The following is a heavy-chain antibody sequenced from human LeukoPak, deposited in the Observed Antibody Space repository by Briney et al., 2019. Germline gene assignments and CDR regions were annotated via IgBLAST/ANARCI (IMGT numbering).Heavy chain of an antibody. CDR1: GFTFSSYG. D-gene: IGHD3-10*01. CDR3: AKGPGSGSYPSY. Sequence: GGSLRLSCAASGFTFSSYGMHWVRQAPGKGLEWVPVISYDGSNKYYADSVKGRFTISRDNSKNALYLQMNSLRAEDTAVYYCAKGPGSGSYPSYWGQGTLVTVSS. V-gene: IGHV3-30*18. CDR2: ISYDGSNK. J-gene: IGHJ4*02.